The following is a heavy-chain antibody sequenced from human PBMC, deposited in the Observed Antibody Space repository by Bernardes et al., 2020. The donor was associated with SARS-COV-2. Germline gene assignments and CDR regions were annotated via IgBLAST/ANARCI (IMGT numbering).Heavy chain of an antibody. CDR1: GFTFSDYY. D-gene: IGHD2-2*01. V-gene: IGHV3-11*01. CDR2: ISSSGSTI. CDR3: ARGGDIVVVPAAGNYYYYGMDV. Sequence: GGSLRLSCAASGFTFSDYYMSWIRQAPGKGLEWVSYISSSGSTIYYADSVKGRFTISRDNAKNSLYLQMNSLRAEDTAVYYCARGGDIVVVPAAGNYYYYGMDVWGQGTTVTVSS. J-gene: IGHJ6*02.